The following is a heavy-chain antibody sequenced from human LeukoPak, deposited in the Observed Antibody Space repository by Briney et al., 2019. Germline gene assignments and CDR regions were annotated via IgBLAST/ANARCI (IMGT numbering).Heavy chain of an antibody. CDR3: ARPLPPPGY. V-gene: IGHV4-61*10. CDR1: GGSISSGSYY. J-gene: IGHJ4*02. Sequence: SETLSLTCTVSGGSISSGSYYWSWIRQPAGKGLEWIGYIYYSGSTNYNPSLKSRVTISVDTSKNQFSLKLSSVTAADTAVYYCARPLPPPGYWGQGTLVTVSS. CDR2: IYYSGST.